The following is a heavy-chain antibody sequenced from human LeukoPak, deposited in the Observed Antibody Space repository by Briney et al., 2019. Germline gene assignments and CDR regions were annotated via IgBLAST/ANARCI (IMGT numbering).Heavy chain of an antibody. CDR2: ISSSGSTI. CDR1: GFTFSSYE. J-gene: IGHJ4*02. CDR3: ARDSYFRITMIVDPY. Sequence: GGSLRLSCASSGFTFSSYEMNWVREAPGKELEWVSYISSSGSTIYYADSVKGRFTISRDNAKNSLYLQMNSLRAEDTAVYYCARDSYFRITMIVDPYWGQGTLVTVSS. D-gene: IGHD3-22*01. V-gene: IGHV3-48*03.